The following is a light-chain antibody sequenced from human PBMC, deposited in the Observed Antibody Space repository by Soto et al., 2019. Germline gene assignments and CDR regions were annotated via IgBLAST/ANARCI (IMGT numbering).Light chain of an antibody. CDR2: AAT. CDR3: QRRSHWPFT. Sequence: EIVLTQSPATLSLSPGERATLSCSASQGVSSYLAWYQQKPGQAPRLLISAATNRATGIPARFSGSGSRTEYNFTICCLEPEDFAVCSCQRRSHWPFTFGPGTTVDIK. CDR1: QGVSSY. J-gene: IGKJ3*01. V-gene: IGKV3-11*01.